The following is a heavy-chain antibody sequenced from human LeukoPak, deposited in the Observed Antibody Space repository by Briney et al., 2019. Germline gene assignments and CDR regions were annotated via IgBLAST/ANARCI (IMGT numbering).Heavy chain of an antibody. CDR2: IFYSGST. Sequence: SETLSLTCTVSGGSISSSSYYWGWIRQPPGKGLEWIGYIFYSGSTNYNPSLKSRVTISVDTSKNQFSLKVSSVTAADTAVYYCVRHAPRIGQWLGFDYWGQGALVTVSS. D-gene: IGHD6-19*01. J-gene: IGHJ4*02. V-gene: IGHV4-61*05. CDR3: VRHAPRIGQWLGFDY. CDR1: GGSISSSSYY.